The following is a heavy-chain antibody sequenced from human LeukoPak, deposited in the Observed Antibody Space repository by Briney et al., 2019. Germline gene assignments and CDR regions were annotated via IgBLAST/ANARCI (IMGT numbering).Heavy chain of an antibody. CDR2: IYYSGNT. D-gene: IGHD3-9*01. Sequence: SETLSLTCTVSGGSISSASYYWGWIRQPPGKGLEWIGSIYYSGNTYYNPSLKSRVTISVDTSKNQFSLKLSSVTAADTAVYYCASQPYYDILTGYSHFDYWGQGTLVTVSS. V-gene: IGHV4-39*01. J-gene: IGHJ4*02. CDR1: GGSISSASYY. CDR3: ASQPYYDILTGYSHFDY.